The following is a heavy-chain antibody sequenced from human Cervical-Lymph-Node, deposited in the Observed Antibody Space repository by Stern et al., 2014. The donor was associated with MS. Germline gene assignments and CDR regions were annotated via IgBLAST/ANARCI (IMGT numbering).Heavy chain of an antibody. D-gene: IGHD6-19*01. CDR1: GFSLSPSGVG. CDR3: AHRPGHSSGWDYFDY. CDR2: IYSDAAK. Sequence: QVTLKESGPTLVKPTQTLTLTCTFSGFSLSPSGVGVGWIRQPPGKALEWLALIYSDAAKPYRPSLKSRLTITKDTSKNQVVLTMTNMDPVDTATYYCAHRPGHSSGWDYFDYWGQGTLVTVSS. J-gene: IGHJ4*02. V-gene: IGHV2-5*09.